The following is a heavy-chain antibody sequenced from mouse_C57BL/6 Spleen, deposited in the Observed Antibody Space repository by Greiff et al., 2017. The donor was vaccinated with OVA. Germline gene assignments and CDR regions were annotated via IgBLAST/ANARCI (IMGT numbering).Heavy chain of an antibody. J-gene: IGHJ3*01. Sequence: EVQVVESGPELVKPGASVKIPCKASGYTFTDYNMDWVKQSHGKSLEWIGDINPNNGGTIYNQKFKGKATLTVDKSSSTAYMELRSLTSEDTAVYYCARGGQLGRGGPFAYWGQGTLVTVSA. D-gene: IGHD4-1*02. CDR3: ARGGQLGRGGPFAY. V-gene: IGHV1-18*01. CDR1: GYTFTDYN. CDR2: INPNNGGT.